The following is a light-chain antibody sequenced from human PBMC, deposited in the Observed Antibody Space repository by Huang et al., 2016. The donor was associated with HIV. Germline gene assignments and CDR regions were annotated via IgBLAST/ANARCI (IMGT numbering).Light chain of an antibody. CDR2: DAS. Sequence: EILLTQSPATLSLSPGERATLSCRASHDINTYLAWYQQKPGQAPRLLIYDASTRATDTPARFRGSGSGTDFTLTIYKLQPEDFAVYFCQQRSNWPPFTFGPGTKLDLK. J-gene: IGKJ3*01. V-gene: IGKV3-11*01. CDR1: HDINTY. CDR3: QQRSNWPPFT.